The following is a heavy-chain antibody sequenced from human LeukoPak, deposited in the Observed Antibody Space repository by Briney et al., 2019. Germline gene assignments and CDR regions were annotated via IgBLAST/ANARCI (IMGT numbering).Heavy chain of an antibody. J-gene: IGHJ4*02. Sequence: SETLSLTCAVSGGSISSGGYSWSWIRQPPGKGLEWIGYIYHSGSTYYNPSLKSRVTISVDRSKNQFSLKLSSVTAADTAVYYCARFHQRWLQSNREYYFDYWGQGTLVTVSS. CDR1: GGSISSGGYS. CDR2: IYHSGST. D-gene: IGHD5-12*01. V-gene: IGHV4-30-2*01. CDR3: ARFHQRWLQSNREYYFDY.